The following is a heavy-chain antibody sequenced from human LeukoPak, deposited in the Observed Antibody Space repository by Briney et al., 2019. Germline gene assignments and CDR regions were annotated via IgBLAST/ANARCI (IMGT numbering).Heavy chain of an antibody. CDR3: ARKSIAAAGYFDY. CDR2: IISSSSYI. CDR1: GFTFSSYS. V-gene: IGHV3-21*01. Sequence: GGSLRLSCAASGFTFSSYSMNWGRQAPGKGLEWVSSIISSSSYIYYPDSWKGRFTISRDNAKNPLNLKMTSLTAEDTAVYYCARKSIAAAGYFDYWGQGNLVTVSS. D-gene: IGHD6-13*01. J-gene: IGHJ4*02.